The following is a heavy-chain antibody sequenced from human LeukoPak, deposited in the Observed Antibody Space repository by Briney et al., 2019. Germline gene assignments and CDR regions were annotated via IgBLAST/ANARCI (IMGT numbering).Heavy chain of an antibody. J-gene: IGHJ6*03. Sequence: PEGSLRLSCAASGFTFSSYGMSWVRQAPGKGLEWVSAISGSGGSTYYADSVKGRFTISRDNSKNTLYLQMNSLRAEDTAVYYCAKRAGSVNYYYYYMDVWGKGTTVTVSS. CDR2: ISGSGGST. D-gene: IGHD3-10*01. CDR1: GFTFSSYG. V-gene: IGHV3-23*01. CDR3: AKRAGSVNYYYYYMDV.